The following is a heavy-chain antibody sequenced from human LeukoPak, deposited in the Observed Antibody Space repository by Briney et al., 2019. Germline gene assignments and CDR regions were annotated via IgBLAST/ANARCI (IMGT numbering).Heavy chain of an antibody. CDR2: IYYSGST. CDR3: ARTGAITMVRGDNWFDP. CDR1: GGSISSFY. V-gene: IGHV4-59*01. Sequence: PSETLSLTCTVSGGSISSFYWSWIRQPPGKGLEWIGYIYYSGSTNYNPSLKGRVAISVDTSKNQFSLKLSSVTAADTAVYYCARTGAITMVRGDNWFDPWGQGTLVTVSS. D-gene: IGHD3-10*01. J-gene: IGHJ5*02.